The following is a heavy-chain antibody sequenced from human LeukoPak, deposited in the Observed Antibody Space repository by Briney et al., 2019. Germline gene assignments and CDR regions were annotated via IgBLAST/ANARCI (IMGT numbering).Heavy chain of an antibody. CDR2: IYYSGST. D-gene: IGHD5-18*01. Sequence: SETLSLTCTVSGGSIRSYYWSWIRQPPGKGLEWIGYIYYSGSTNYNPSLKSRVTISVDTSKNQFSLKLSSATAADTAVYYCARRRGYSYGYDYWGQGTLVTVSS. CDR1: GGSIRSYY. CDR3: ARRRGYSYGYDY. V-gene: IGHV4-59*01. J-gene: IGHJ4*02.